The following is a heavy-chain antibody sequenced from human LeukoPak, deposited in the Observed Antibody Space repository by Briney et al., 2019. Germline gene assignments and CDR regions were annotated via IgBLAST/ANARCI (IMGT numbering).Heavy chain of an antibody. V-gene: IGHV1-8*03. D-gene: IGHD6-13*01. CDR2: MNPNSGNT. CDR3: KQQLVSPIDY. Sequence: ASVKVSCKASRYTFNRYDINWVRQATGQGLEWMEWMNPNSGNTDYAQKFQGRVTITRNTSISTAYMELSSLRSDDTAVYYQKQQLVSPIDYWGQGTLVTVSS. CDR1: RYTFNRYD. J-gene: IGHJ4*02.